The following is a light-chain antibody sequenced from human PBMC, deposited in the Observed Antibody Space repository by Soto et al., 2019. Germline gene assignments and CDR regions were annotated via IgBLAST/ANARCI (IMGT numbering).Light chain of an antibody. CDR1: QSVRGY. V-gene: IGKV3-11*01. J-gene: IGKJ4*01. CDR3: QQRSNWPLT. Sequence: EIVLTQSPATLSLSPGERATLSCRASQSVRGYLAWYQQKPGQAPRLLIYDASNRATGIPARFSGSGSGTDFTLTINSLEPEDFAVYYCQQRSNWPLTFGGGTKVEIK. CDR2: DAS.